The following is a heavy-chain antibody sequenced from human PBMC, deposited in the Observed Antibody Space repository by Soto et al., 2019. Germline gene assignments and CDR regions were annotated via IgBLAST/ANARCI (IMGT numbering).Heavy chain of an antibody. J-gene: IGHJ6*02. D-gene: IGHD3-3*01. CDR1: GYTFTSYY. CDR2: LKPSGAST. Sequence: APVKASCKASGYTFTSYYMHGVRQARGRGVEGMGILKPSGASTSYAQNFQGRVTMTRDTSTSTVYMELSSRRSEDTAVYYCARDGTPRLITIFGVVPPPYGMDVWGQGTPVTVSS. V-gene: IGHV1-46*01. CDR3: ARDGTPRLITIFGVVPPPYGMDV.